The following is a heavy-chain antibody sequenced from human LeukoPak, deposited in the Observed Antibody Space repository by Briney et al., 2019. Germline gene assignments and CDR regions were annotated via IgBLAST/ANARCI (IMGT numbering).Heavy chain of an antibody. D-gene: IGHD2-2*01. J-gene: IGHJ4*02. V-gene: IGHV4-39*01. Sequence: SETLSLTCTVSGGSISSSSYYWGWIRQPPGKGLEWIGSIYYSGSTYYNPSLKSRVTISVDTSKNQFSLKLSSVTAADTAVYYCARGNCSSTSCSPYFDYWGQGTLVTVSS. CDR2: IYYSGST. CDR3: ARGNCSSTSCSPYFDY. CDR1: GGSISSSSYY.